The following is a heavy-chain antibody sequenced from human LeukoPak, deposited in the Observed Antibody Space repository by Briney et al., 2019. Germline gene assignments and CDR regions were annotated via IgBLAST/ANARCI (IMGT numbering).Heavy chain of an antibody. V-gene: IGHV4-59*01. CDR2: IQYSWST. D-gene: IGHD6-19*01. J-gene: IGHJ6*03. CDR1: GGSISSCY. CDR3: ARVGIAVAGDYYYYYMDV. Sequence: SETLSLTCTVSGGSISSCYWSWIRHPPGKALEWIGYIQYSWSTNYNPSLKSRVTISVDTSKNQFSLKLSSVTAADTAVYYCARVGIAVAGDYYYYYMDVWGKGTTVTVSS.